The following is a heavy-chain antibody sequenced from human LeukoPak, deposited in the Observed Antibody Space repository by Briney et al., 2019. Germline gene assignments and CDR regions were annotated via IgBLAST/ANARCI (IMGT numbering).Heavy chain of an antibody. CDR3: ASRPSIAAAATTLDY. CDR1: GGSFSGYY. Sequence: NPSETLSLTCAVYGGSFSGYYWSWIRQPPGKGLEWIGEINHSGSTNYNPSLKSRVTISVDTSKNQFSLKLSSVTAADTAVYYCASRPSIAAAATTLDYWGQGTLVTVSS. J-gene: IGHJ4*02. D-gene: IGHD6-13*01. CDR2: INHSGST. V-gene: IGHV4-34*01.